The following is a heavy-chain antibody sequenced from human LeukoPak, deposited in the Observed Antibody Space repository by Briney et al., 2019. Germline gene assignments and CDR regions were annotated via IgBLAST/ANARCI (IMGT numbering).Heavy chain of an antibody. CDR1: GGSFSGYY. J-gene: IGHJ2*01. CDR3: AREIESARYFDL. V-gene: IGHV4-34*01. CDR2: INHSGST. D-gene: IGHD2/OR15-2a*01. Sequence: SETLSLTCAVYGGSFSGYYWSWIRQPPGKGLEWIGEINHSGSTNYNPSLKSRVTISVDTSKNQLSLKLSSVTAADTAVYYCAREIESARYFDLWGRGTLVTVSS.